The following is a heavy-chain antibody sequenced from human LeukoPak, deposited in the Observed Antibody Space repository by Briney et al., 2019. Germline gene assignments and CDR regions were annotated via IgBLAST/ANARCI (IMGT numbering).Heavy chain of an antibody. CDR2: IYYSGST. D-gene: IGHD2-15*01. V-gene: IGHV4-39*07. Sequence: SETLSLTCTVSGGSISSSSYYWGWIRQPPGKGLEWIGSIYYSGSTYYNPSLKSRVTISVDTSKNQFSLKLSSVTAADTAVYYCARALVVVYNWFDPWGQGTLVTVSS. CDR3: ARALVVVYNWFDP. J-gene: IGHJ5*02. CDR1: GGSISSSSYY.